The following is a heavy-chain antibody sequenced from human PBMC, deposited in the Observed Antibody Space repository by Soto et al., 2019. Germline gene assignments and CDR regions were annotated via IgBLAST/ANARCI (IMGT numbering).Heavy chain of an antibody. CDR3: ARDRHDDYVWGSYRYRPFDI. V-gene: IGHV4-59*01. Sequence: SETLSLTCTVSGGSISSYYWSWIRQPPGKGLEWIGYIYYSGSTNYNPSLKSRVTISVDTSKNQFSLKLSSVTAADTAVYYCARDRHDDYVWGSYRYRPFDIWGQGTMVTVSS. CDR1: GGSISSYY. CDR2: IYYSGST. D-gene: IGHD3-16*02. J-gene: IGHJ3*02.